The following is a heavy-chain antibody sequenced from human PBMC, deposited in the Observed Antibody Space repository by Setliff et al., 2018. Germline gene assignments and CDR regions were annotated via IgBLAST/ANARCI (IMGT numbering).Heavy chain of an antibody. J-gene: IGHJ4*02. CDR3: ARQICSGGDCYPTSFHY. CDR1: GGSFSGYY. D-gene: IGHD2-21*02. V-gene: IGHV4-34*01. Sequence: PSETLSLTCAVYGGSFSGYYWSWIRQPPGKGLEWIGEINHSGSTNYNPSLKSRVTISVDTSKNQFSLKLSSVTAADTAVYYCARQICSGGDCYPTSFHYWGQGALVTVS. CDR2: INHSGST.